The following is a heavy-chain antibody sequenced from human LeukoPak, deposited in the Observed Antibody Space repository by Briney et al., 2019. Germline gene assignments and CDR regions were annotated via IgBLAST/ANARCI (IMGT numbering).Heavy chain of an antibody. V-gene: IGHV3-9*01. J-gene: IGHJ4*02. CDR3: AKDIDGY. CDR1: GFTFDDYA. D-gene: IGHD5-24*01. Sequence: GGSLRLSCAASGFTFDDYAMRWVRQAPGKGLEWVSGISWNSGSIGYADSVKGRFTISRDNAKNSLYLQMNSLRAEDTALYYCAKDIDGYWGQGTLVTVSS. CDR2: ISWNSGSI.